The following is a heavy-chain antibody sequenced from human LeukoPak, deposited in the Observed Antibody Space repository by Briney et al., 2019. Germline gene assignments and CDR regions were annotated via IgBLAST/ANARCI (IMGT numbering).Heavy chain of an antibody. CDR2: INQSGTT. J-gene: IGHJ5*02. CDR3: ARDYGDSRNYNWFDP. CDR1: GYSNSSGYY. D-gene: IGHD4-17*01. Sequence: SETLSLTCTVSGYSNSSGYYWSCRRQPPGEGLEGFGDINQSGTTTYNPSLKSRVTILVDTSKNQFSLELTSVTAADTAVYYCARDYGDSRNYNWFDPWGQGTLVTVSS. V-gene: IGHV4-38-2*02.